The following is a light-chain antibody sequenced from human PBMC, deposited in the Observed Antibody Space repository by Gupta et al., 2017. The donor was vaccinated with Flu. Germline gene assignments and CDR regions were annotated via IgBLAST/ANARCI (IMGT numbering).Light chain of an antibody. Sequence: QSALTQPAPVSRSPVQSITISCTGTSSDVGSYNLVSWYQQHPAKAPKLMIYEGSKRPSGVSNRFSGSKSGNTASLTISGRKAEDEADYYCCSYAGSSTLVFGGGTKLTVL. CDR3: CSYAGSSTLV. CDR2: EGS. V-gene: IGLV2-23*01. CDR1: SSDVGSYNL. J-gene: IGLJ2*01.